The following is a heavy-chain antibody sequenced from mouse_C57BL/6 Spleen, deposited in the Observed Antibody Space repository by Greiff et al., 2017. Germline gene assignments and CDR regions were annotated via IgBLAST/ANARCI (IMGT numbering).Heavy chain of an antibody. CDR3: ARHEGTTVGAMDY. V-gene: IGHV1-62-2*01. Sequence: VKLQESGAGLVKPGASVKLSCTASGYTFNEYTIHWVKQRSGQGLEWFGWFYPGGGSIKYNETFKDKATLTADKSSSEVYMELSRLTSEDSAVYVGARHEGTTVGAMDYWGQGTSVTFSS. D-gene: IGHD1-1*01. J-gene: IGHJ4*01. CDR1: GYTFNEYT. CDR2: FYPGGGSI.